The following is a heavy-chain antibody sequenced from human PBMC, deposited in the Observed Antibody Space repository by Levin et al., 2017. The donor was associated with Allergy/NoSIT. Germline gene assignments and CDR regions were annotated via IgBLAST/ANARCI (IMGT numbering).Heavy chain of an antibody. CDR1: GFTFSSYS. CDR2: ISSSSSTI. D-gene: IGHD5-12*01. V-gene: IGHV3-48*01. CDR3: AREAWVVADGEYFDL. J-gene: IGHJ2*01. Sequence: GESLKISCAASGFTFSSYSMNWVRQAPGKGLEWVSYISSSSSTIYYADSVKGRFTISRDNAKNSLYLQMNSLRAEDTAVYYCAREAWVVADGEYFDLWGRGTLVTVSS.